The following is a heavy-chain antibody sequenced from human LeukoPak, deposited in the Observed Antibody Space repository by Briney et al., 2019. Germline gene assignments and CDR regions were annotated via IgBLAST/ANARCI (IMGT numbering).Heavy chain of an antibody. J-gene: IGHJ2*01. CDR1: GFTFSDHY. D-gene: IGHD4-17*01. Sequence: GGSLRLSCAASGFTFSDHYMTWVRQAPGRGLEWVANIKEDGSEKNYVDSVKGRFTISRDNAKNSVYLLLNSLTPEDTAVYYCARDLRAGGTWSYGVYFDLWGRGTLVTVSS. CDR2: IKEDGSEK. CDR3: ARDLRAGGTWSYGVYFDL. V-gene: IGHV3-7*01.